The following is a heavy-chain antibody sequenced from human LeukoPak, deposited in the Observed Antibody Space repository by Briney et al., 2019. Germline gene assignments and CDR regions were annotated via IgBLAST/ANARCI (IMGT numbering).Heavy chain of an antibody. D-gene: IGHD6-6*01. J-gene: IGHJ4*02. Sequence: SETLSLTCTVSGGSISSHYWSWIRQPPGKGLEWIGYIYYSGSTNYNPSLKSRATISVDTSKNQFSLKLSSVTAADTAVYYCARGGYSSSSLDYWGQGTLVTVSS. V-gene: IGHV4-59*11. CDR3: ARGGYSSSSLDY. CDR2: IYYSGST. CDR1: GGSISSHY.